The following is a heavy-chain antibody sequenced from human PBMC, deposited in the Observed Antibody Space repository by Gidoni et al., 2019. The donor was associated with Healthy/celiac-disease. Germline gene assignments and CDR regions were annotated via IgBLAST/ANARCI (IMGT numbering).Heavy chain of an antibody. D-gene: IGHD3-10*01. Sequence: QVQLQQWAAGLLKPSETLSPTCAVYGGSFSGYYWSWIRQPPGKGLEWIGEINHSGSTNYNPSLKSRVTIAVDTSKNQFSLKLSSVTAADTAVYYCARGLTMVRVFYYMDVWGKGTTVTVSS. CDR3: ARGLTMVRVFYYMDV. J-gene: IGHJ6*03. V-gene: IGHV4-34*01. CDR2: INHSGST. CDR1: GGSFSGYY.